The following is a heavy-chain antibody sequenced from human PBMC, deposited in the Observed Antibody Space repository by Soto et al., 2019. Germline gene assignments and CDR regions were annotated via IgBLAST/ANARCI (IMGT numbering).Heavy chain of an antibody. CDR1: GGSFSGYY. V-gene: IGHV4-34*01. J-gene: IGHJ4*02. Sequence: SETLSLTCAVYGGSFSGYYWIWIRQPPGKGLEWIGEINHSGSTNYNPSLKSRVTISVDTSKNQFSLKLSSVTAADTAVYYCARGRKPYNYWGQGTLVTVSS. CDR3: ARGRKPYNY. CDR2: INHSGST. D-gene: IGHD3-16*01.